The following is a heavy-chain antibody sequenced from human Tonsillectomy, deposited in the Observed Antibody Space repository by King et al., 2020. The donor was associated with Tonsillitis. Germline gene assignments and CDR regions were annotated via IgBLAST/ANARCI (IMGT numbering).Heavy chain of an antibody. CDR1: GYTFTGYY. V-gene: IGHV1-2*02. CDR2: INPNSGGT. D-gene: IGHD1-26*01. J-gene: IGHJ5*02. CDR3: ARGEWELLGGSPTAS. Sequence: QLVQSGAEVKKPGASVKVSCKASGYTFTGYYMHWVRQAPGQGLEWMGWINPNSGGTNYAQKFQGRVTMTRDTSISTAFMELSRLRSDDTAVYYCARGEWELLGGSPTASWGQGSLVTVSS.